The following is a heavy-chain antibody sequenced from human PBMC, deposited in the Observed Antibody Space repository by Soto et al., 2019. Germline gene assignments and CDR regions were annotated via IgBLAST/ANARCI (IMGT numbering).Heavy chain of an antibody. CDR3: AKDILSRYIAVAGHYYGMDV. D-gene: IGHD6-19*01. Sequence: PGGSLRLSCAASGFTFDDYTMHWVRQAPGKGLEWVSLISWDGGSTYYADSVKGRFTISRDNSKNSLYLQMNSLRTEDTALYYCAKDILSRYIAVAGHYYGMDVWGQGTTVTVSS. J-gene: IGHJ6*02. CDR2: ISWDGGST. CDR1: GFTFDDYT. V-gene: IGHV3-43*01.